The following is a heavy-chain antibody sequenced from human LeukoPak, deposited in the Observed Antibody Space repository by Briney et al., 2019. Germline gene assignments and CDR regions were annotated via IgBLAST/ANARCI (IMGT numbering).Heavy chain of an antibody. CDR2: ISWDGGRT. Sequence: GGPLRLSCAASGFTFDDYAMHWVRQAPGKGLEWVSLISWDGGRTYYAGSVKGRFTISRDSSKNSLYLQMNSLRAEDTALYYCAKDKVAAAGAYYYYYIDVWGKGTTVTVSS. CDR3: AKDKVAAAGAYYYYYIDV. V-gene: IGHV3-43D*03. CDR1: GFTFDDYA. D-gene: IGHD6-13*01. J-gene: IGHJ6*03.